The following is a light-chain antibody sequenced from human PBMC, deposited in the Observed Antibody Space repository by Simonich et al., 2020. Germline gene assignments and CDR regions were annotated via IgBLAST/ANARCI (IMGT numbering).Light chain of an antibody. V-gene: IGKV4-1*01. CDR1: QSVLYSSNNKNY. J-gene: IGKJ1*01. CDR2: WAS. CDR3: QQYYSTPQT. Sequence: DIVMTQSPDSLAVSLGERATINCKSSQSVLYSSNNKNYLAWYQPKPGQPPKLLIYWASTLESGCPDRFSGSGSGTDFTLTISSLQAEDVAVYYCQQYYSTPQTFGQGTKVEIK.